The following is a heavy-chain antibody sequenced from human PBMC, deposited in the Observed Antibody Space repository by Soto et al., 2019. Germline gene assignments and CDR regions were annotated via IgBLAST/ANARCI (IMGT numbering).Heavy chain of an antibody. J-gene: IGHJ4*02. Sequence: QVQVVESGGGMVQPGKSLRLSCAASGFSFNSHDMHWVRQAPGKGLEWVAGLSYDGSNEYNADSVKGRFTITRDNSRDTLYLQMNSLRPEDTAVYYCAREMEGFDYWGQGTLVTVSS. V-gene: IGHV3-30*04. CDR1: GFSFNSHD. D-gene: IGHD1-1*01. CDR2: LSYDGSNE. CDR3: AREMEGFDY.